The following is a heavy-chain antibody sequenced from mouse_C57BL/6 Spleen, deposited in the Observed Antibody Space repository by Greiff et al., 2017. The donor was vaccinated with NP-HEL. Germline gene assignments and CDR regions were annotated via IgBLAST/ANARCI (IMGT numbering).Heavy chain of an antibody. CDR2: ILPGSGST. J-gene: IGHJ3*01. Sequence: QVQLQQSGAELMKPGASVKLSCKATGYTFTGYWIEWVKQRPGHGLEWIGEILPGSGSTNYNDKFKGKATFTADTSSNTAYMQLSSLTTEDSAIYYCASYYDYGFAYWGQGTLVTVSA. CDR3: ASYYDYGFAY. D-gene: IGHD2-4*01. CDR1: GYTFTGYW. V-gene: IGHV1-9*01.